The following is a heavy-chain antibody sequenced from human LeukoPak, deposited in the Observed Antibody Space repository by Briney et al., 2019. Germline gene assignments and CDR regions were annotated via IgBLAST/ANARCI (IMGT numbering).Heavy chain of an antibody. CDR3: AKGMITMVRGVIEGFDY. J-gene: IGHJ4*02. Sequence: PGGSLRLSCAASGFTFSSYSMNWVRQAPGKGLEWVSAISGSGGSTYYADSVKGRFTISRDNSKNTLYLQMNSLRAEDTAVYYCAKGMITMVRGVIEGFDYWGQGTLVTVSS. V-gene: IGHV3-23*01. D-gene: IGHD3-10*01. CDR1: GFTFSSYS. CDR2: ISGSGGST.